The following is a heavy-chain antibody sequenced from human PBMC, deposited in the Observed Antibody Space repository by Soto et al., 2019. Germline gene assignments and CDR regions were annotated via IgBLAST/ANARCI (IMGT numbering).Heavy chain of an antibody. Sequence: GGSLRLSCAASGFPFCNYGMNWVRQAPGKGLEWVALISFDGTTTVYADSVKGRFTISRDNSKNTLFLQMNGLRAEDTAVYSCAKDSTDYYNTFPRSYFDSWGQGTPVTVSS. D-gene: IGHD3-10*01. CDR2: ISFDGTTT. V-gene: IGHV3-30*18. CDR3: AKDSTDYYNTFPRSYFDS. CDR1: GFPFCNYG. J-gene: IGHJ4*02.